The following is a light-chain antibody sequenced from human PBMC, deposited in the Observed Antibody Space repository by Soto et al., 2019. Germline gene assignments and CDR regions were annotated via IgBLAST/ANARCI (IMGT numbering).Light chain of an antibody. CDR1: QSVSSSY. V-gene: IGKV3-20*01. Sequence: EIVVTQSPGTLSLSPGERATLSCRASQSVSSSYLAWYQQNPGQAPRLLIYGASSRATGIPDRFSGSGSGTDFTLTISRLEPEDFAVYYCQQYGSSPPNFGQGTRLEIK. CDR2: GAS. CDR3: QQYGSSPPN. J-gene: IGKJ5*01.